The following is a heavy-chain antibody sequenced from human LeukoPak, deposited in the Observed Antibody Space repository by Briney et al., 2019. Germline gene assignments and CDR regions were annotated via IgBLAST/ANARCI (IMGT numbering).Heavy chain of an antibody. V-gene: IGHV3-30*04. Sequence: GGSLRLSCAASGFTFSSYAMHWVRQAPGKGLEWAAVISYDGSNKYYADSVKGRFTISRGNSKNTLYLLMNSLRAEDTAVYYCARDLEYYGSGADYWGQGTLVTVSS. CDR3: ARDLEYYGSGADY. J-gene: IGHJ4*02. D-gene: IGHD3-10*01. CDR1: GFTFSSYA. CDR2: ISYDGSNK.